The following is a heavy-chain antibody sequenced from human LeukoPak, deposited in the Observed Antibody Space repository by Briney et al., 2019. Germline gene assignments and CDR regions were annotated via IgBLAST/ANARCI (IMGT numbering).Heavy chain of an antibody. D-gene: IGHD3-22*01. Sequence: ASVKVSCKASGGTFSNYAISWVRQAPGQGLEWMGGIIPIFGTANYAQKFQGRVTITADKSTSTAYMELSSLRSEDTAVYYCARALGEVGYYDAFDIWGQGTMVTVSS. V-gene: IGHV1-69*06. J-gene: IGHJ3*02. CDR3: ARALGEVGYYDAFDI. CDR1: GGTFSNYA. CDR2: IIPIFGTA.